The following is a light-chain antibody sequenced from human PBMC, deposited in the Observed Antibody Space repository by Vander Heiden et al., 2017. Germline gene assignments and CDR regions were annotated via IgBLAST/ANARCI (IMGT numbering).Light chain of an antibody. J-gene: IGKJ2*01. Sequence: DIQMTQSPSSLSASVGDRVTITCRASQSIITYLNWYRQKPGKAPKLLIYGASNLQSGVPSRFSGSGSGTDFTLTISRLQPEDFATYYCQQSDSSLYTFGQGTKMEIK. CDR1: QSIITY. CDR3: QQSDSSLYT. CDR2: GAS. V-gene: IGKV1-39*01.